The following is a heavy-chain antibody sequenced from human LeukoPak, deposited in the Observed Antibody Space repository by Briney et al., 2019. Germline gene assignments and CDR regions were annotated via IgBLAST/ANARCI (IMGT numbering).Heavy chain of an antibody. CDR1: GFTFSSYE. J-gene: IGHJ6*04. Sequence: GGSLKLSCAASGFTFSSYEMNWVRQAPGKGLEWVSYISSSGSTIYYADSVKGRFTISRDNAKNSLYLQMNSLRAEDTAVYYCAELGITMIGGVWGKGTTVTISS. D-gene: IGHD3-10*02. CDR3: AELGITMIGGV. V-gene: IGHV3-48*03. CDR2: ISSSGSTI.